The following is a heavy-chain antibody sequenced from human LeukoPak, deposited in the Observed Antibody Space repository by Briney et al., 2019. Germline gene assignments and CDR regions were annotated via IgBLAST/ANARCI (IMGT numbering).Heavy chain of an antibody. V-gene: IGHV3-21*01. CDR3: ARDGTGFSSGMGV. D-gene: IGHD7-27*01. CDR2: IDFSSSYI. Sequence: GGSLRLSCAASGFTFSSYAMSWVRQAPGKGLEWVSSIDFSSSYIYYIDSVKGRFTISRDNARNSLYLQMNSLRAEDTAVYYCARDGTGFSSGMGVWGQGTTVTVSS. J-gene: IGHJ6*02. CDR1: GFTFSSYA.